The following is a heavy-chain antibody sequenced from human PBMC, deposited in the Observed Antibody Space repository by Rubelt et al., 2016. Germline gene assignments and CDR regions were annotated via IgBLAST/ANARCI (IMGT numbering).Heavy chain of an antibody. V-gene: IGHV1-46*01. CDR2: INPNAGNT. CDR1: GYTFTSYD. Sequence: GQLVQSGAEVKEPGASVKVSCKASGYTFTSYDINWVRQAPGQGPEWMGMINPNAGNTNYAQKFQGRVTMTRDTSTSTVYMELSSLTSEDTAVYYCARDGGKKYSDYWGRGTLVTVSS. CDR3: ARDGGKKYSDY. D-gene: IGHD4-23*01. J-gene: IGHJ4*02.